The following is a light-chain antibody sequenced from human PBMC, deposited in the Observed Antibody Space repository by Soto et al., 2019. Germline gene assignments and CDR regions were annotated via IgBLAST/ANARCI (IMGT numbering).Light chain of an antibody. V-gene: IGKV1-33*01. CDR2: DAS. Sequence: DLQMTQSPSSLSASVGDRVTITCQASQDISNYLNWYQQKPGKAPKLLIYDASNLETGVPSRFSGSGSGTDFTFTISSLQPGDIATYYCQQYDNLLFTFGPGTKVDIK. CDR1: QDISNY. CDR3: QQYDNLLFT. J-gene: IGKJ3*01.